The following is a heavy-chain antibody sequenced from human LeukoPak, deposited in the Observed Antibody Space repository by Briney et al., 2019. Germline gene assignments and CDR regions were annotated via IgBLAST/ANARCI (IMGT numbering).Heavy chain of an antibody. D-gene: IGHD3-22*01. CDR2: ISGSGGST. J-gene: IGHJ3*02. CDR1: GFTFDDYG. Sequence: GGSLRLSCAASGFTFDDYGMSWVRQAPGKGLERVSAISGSGGSTYYADSVKGRFTISRDNSKNTLYLQMNSLRAEDTAVYYCANDGAYYDSRSDAFDIWGQGTMVTVSS. CDR3: ANDGAYYDSRSDAFDI. V-gene: IGHV3-23*01.